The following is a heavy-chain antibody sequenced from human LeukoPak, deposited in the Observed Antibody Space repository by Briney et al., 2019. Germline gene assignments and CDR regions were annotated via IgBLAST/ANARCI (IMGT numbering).Heavy chain of an antibody. CDR2: VNRDGSET. V-gene: IGHV3-7*03. J-gene: IGHJ6*02. CDR1: GFTLSNHW. Sequence: PSGGPLRLSCAASGFTLSNHWMTWVRQVPGRGPEWVANVNRDGSETDYLDSVKGRFTISKDNAKNSLYLQMNSLRAEDTALYHCARNNGMDVWGQGTTVIVSS. CDR3: ARNNGMDV.